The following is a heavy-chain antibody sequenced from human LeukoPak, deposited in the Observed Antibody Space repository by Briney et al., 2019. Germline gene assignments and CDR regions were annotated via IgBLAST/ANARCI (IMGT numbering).Heavy chain of an antibody. CDR2: IFPGDSDT. V-gene: IGHV5-51*01. CDR1: EYSFATYW. J-gene: IGHJ5*02. D-gene: IGHD3-3*01. Sequence: KSGESLKISCKGSEYSFATYWIGWVRQMPGQGLEWMGIIFPGDSDTRYSPSFQGQVTISADKSISTAYLQWSSLKASDTAMYYCARSYEPPATNWFDPWGQGTLVTVSS. CDR3: ARSYEPPATNWFDP.